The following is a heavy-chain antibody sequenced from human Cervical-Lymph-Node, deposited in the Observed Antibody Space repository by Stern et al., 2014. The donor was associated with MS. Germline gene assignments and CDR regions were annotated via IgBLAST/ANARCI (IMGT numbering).Heavy chain of an antibody. J-gene: IGHJ4*02. V-gene: IGHV3-9*01. CDR2: LNWEGGSR. CDR1: GFTFDDYG. D-gene: IGHD3-16*01. Sequence: EVQLEESGGGLVQPGGSLRLSCAASGFTFDDYGMHLVRQDPGRGLGWVSALNWEGGSRGYADSVKGRFTNSRDNAKNSLHLQMNNLRAEDTARYYCVKPSAGGWGYHFESWGQGTLVTVSS. CDR3: VKPSAGGWGYHFES.